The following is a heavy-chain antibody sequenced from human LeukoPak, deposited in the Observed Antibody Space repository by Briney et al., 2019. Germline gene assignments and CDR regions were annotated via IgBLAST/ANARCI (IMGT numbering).Heavy chain of an antibody. CDR1: GYTFTIDYY. CDR2: INPSGGAT. CDR3: AREGGGYYYGMDV. J-gene: IGHJ6*02. D-gene: IGHD2-15*01. Sequence: GASVKVSCKASGYTFTIDYYIHWLRQAPGQGLEWMGIINPSGGATSYAQKFQGRVTMTRDTSTSTVYMELSSLRSEDTAVYYCAREGGGYYYGMDVWGQGTTVTVSS. V-gene: IGHV1-46*01.